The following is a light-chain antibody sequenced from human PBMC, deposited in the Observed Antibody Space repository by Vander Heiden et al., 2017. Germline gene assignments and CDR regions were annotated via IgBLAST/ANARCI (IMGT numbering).Light chain of an antibody. CDR2: QDS. V-gene: IGLV3-1*01. J-gene: IGLJ2*01. CDR1: KLGDKY. Sequence: SYELTQPPSVSVSPGQTASLNCPGDKLGDKYACWYQQRPGQSPVLVIYQDSKRRSGIRERVSGSDSGNTATLTIRETQAMDEADYYCQAWDSSTVVFGGGTKLTVL. CDR3: QAWDSSTVV.